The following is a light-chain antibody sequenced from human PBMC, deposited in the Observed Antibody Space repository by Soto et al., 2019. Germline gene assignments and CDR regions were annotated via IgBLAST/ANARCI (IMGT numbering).Light chain of an antibody. CDR1: QSVSSSY. CDR3: QQYGSSPPIT. J-gene: IGKJ5*01. CDR2: GAS. Sequence: EIVLTQSPGTLSLSPGERATLSCRASQSVSSSYFAWYQPKPGQAPRLLIYGASSRATGIRDRFSCSGSGTYFTLNISRLEPKDFTVYYCQQYGSSPPITFGRRTRLEI. V-gene: IGKV3-20*01.